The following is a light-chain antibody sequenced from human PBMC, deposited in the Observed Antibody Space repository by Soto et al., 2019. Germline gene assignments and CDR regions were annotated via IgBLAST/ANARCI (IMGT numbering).Light chain of an antibody. CDR3: GSYTGNNNHYV. V-gene: IGLV2-8*01. J-gene: IGLJ1*01. CDR2: EVS. CDR1: SSDVGFYDY. Sequence: QSVLTQPASVSGSPGQSITISCTGTSSDVGFYDYVSWYQQHPGKAPKLIISEVSKRPSGVPDRFSGSKSGNTASLTVSGLQAEDEADYYCGSYTGNNNHYVFGTGTKVTVL.